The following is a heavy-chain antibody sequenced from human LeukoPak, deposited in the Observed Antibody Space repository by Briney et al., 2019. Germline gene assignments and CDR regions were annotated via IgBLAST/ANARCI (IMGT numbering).Heavy chain of an antibody. Sequence: SETLSLTCTVSGDCIHRYYWSWIRQSPGKGLEGIGYILYSGISKYNPSLTSRVTVSVDTSKNEVSLKLRSVTAADTAVYYCAGFFSGYDPFDYWGQGTLVTVSS. CDR3: AGFFSGYDPFDY. J-gene: IGHJ4*02. V-gene: IGHV4-59*03. CDR2: ILYSGIS. D-gene: IGHD5-12*01. CDR1: GDCIHRYY.